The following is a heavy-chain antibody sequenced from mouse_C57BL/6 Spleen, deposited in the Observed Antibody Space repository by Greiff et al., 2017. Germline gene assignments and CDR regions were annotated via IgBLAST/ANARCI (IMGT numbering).Heavy chain of an antibody. Sequence: QVQLQQPGAELVKPGASVKLSCKASGYTFTSYWMPWVKQRPGRGLEWIGSIDPNSGVTKYTEQFKSKATLNGDKPSSTAYMQLSSLTSEDSAVYYCRRAGGDRYAIDYWGQGTSVTVSS. CDR3: RRAGGDRYAIDY. CDR1: GYTFTSYW. CDR2: IDPNSGVT. J-gene: IGHJ4*01. D-gene: IGHD2-13*01. V-gene: IGHV1-72*01.